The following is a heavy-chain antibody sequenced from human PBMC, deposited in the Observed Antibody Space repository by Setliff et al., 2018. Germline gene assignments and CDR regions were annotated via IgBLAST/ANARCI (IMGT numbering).Heavy chain of an antibody. CDR1: GFIISNYW. V-gene: IGHV3-7*03. Sequence: GGSLRLSCVASGFIISNYWMAWVRQAPGKGLEWVADIRQDGTNKYYVDSVKGRFTISRGNAKNSLYLHMNSLRAEDTALYYCAREVWNIYDNSWSGYSDHWGQGTLVTVSS. CDR3: AREVWNIYDNSWSGYSDH. D-gene: IGHD3-3*01. CDR2: IRQDGTNK. J-gene: IGHJ4*02.